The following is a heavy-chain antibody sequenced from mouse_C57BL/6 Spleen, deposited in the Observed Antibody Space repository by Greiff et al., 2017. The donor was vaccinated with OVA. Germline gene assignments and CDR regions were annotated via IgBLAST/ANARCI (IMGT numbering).Heavy chain of an antibody. CDR1: GYTFTSYW. V-gene: IGHV1-64*01. CDR3: ARSPSYYGSSYDAMDY. Sequence: QVQLQQSGAELVKPGASVKLSCKASGYTFTSYWMHWVKQRPGQGLEWIGMIHPNSGSTNYNEKFKSKATLTVDKSSSTAYMQLSSLTSEDSAVYYCARSPSYYGSSYDAMDYWGQGTSVTVSS. D-gene: IGHD1-1*01. CDR2: IHPNSGST. J-gene: IGHJ4*01.